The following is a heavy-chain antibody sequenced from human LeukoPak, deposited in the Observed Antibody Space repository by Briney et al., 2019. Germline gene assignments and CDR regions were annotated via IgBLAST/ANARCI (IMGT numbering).Heavy chain of an antibody. CDR3: ARDRGISGWYYFDS. CDR1: GLTFSSYA. D-gene: IGHD6-19*01. J-gene: IGHJ4*02. V-gene: IGHV3-30-3*01. Sequence: AGGSLRLSCEASGLTFSSYAMHWVRQAPGKGLEWVALTSYDETNKYHADPVKGRFTISRDNSKNTLYLQMNSLRVEDTAVYFCARDRGISGWYYFDSWGPGTLVTVSS. CDR2: TSYDETNK.